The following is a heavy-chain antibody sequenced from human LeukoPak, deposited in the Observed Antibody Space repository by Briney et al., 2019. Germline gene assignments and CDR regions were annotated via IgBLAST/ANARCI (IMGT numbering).Heavy chain of an antibody. CDR1: GITFNNAW. D-gene: IGHD1-26*01. CDR2: IKSKTDGGTT. V-gene: IGHV3-15*01. Sequence: GGSLRLSCAASGITFNNAWMSWVRQAPGKGLEWVGRIKSKTDGGTTDYVAPVKGRFTISRDDSKTTLYLQMNSLKTDDTAVYYGTTDLAPLEGGWVYWGQGTLVTVSS. J-gene: IGHJ4*02. CDR3: TTDLAPLEGGWVY.